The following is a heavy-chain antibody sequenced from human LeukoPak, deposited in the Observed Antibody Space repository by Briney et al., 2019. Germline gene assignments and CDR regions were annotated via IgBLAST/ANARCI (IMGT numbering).Heavy chain of an antibody. V-gene: IGHV4-59*01. D-gene: IGHD6-6*01. CDR1: GGSIRSYF. Sequence: PSETLSLTCTVSGGSIRSYFWSWIRQPPGKGLEWIGYIYYSGNNNYNPSLKGRVTMAVDTSKNQFSLKLSSVTAADADVYYCASAVAGRNYYYYMDVWAKGTTVTVSS. J-gene: IGHJ6*03. CDR3: ASAVAGRNYYYYMDV. CDR2: IYYSGNN.